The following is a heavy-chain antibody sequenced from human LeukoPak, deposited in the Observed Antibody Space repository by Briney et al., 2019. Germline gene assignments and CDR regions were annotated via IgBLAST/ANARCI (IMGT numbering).Heavy chain of an antibody. D-gene: IGHD6-13*01. J-gene: IGHJ6*02. CDR2: ISAYNGNT. Sequence: ASVKVSCKASGYTFTSYGISWVRQAPGQGLEWMGWISAYNGNTNYAQKLQGRVTMTTDTSTSTAYMELRSLRSDDTAVYYCARGGVPPPTAAGTIKPKYYYYGMDVWGQGTTVTVSS. CDR3: ARGGVPPPTAAGTIKPKYYYYGMDV. V-gene: IGHV1-18*01. CDR1: GYTFTSYG.